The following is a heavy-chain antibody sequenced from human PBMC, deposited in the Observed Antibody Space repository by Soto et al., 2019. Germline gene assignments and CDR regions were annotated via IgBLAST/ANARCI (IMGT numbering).Heavy chain of an antibody. Sequence: SETLSLTCTFSGGSVSSGNYYWSWIRQPPGKGLEWIGFIYYTGSTSYNPSLKSRVTISMDTSKNQFSLKLTSVTAADTAVYYCASALYCSGGSCSFDPWGQGTLVTVSS. CDR1: GGSVSSGNYY. V-gene: IGHV4-61*01. J-gene: IGHJ5*02. CDR3: ASALYCSGGSCSFDP. CDR2: IYYTGST. D-gene: IGHD2-15*01.